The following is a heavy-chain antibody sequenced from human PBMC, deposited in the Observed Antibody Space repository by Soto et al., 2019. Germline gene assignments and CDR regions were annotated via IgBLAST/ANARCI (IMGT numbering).Heavy chain of an antibody. CDR3: ARVVRLPKNLDV. J-gene: IGHJ6*02. CDR1: GGSISSGGYY. D-gene: IGHD4-17*01. CDR2: IYYSGST. V-gene: IGHV4-31*03. Sequence: QVQLQESGPGLVKPSQTLSLTCTVSGGSISSGGYYWSWIRQHPGKGLEWIGYIYYSGSTYYNPSLKSRXXIXLXXSKNQFSLKLSSVTAADTAVYYCARVVRLPKNLDVWGQGTTVTVSS.